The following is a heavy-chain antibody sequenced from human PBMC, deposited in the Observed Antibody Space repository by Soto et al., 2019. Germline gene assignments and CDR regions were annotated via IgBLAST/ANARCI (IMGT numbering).Heavy chain of an antibody. D-gene: IGHD3-3*01. CDR3: AREGILGLFDEYDL. J-gene: IGHJ3*01. CDR1: VFTSSG. Sequence: ASVKVSCKASVFTSSGISWVRQAPGQRLEWMGWISTHNGNTIYAQKFQGRVIMTMDTSTTTVYMELRSLRPDDTAVYLCAREGILGLFDEYDLWGQVPMGTFSS. V-gene: IGHV1-18*04. CDR2: ISTHNGNT.